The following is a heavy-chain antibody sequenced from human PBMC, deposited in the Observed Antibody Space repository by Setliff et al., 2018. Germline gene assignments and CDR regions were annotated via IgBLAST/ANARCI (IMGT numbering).Heavy chain of an antibody. Sequence: GESLKISCKGSGYRFSSYWIGWVRQMPGKGLGWIGIIFPADSDTRYSPSFQGQVTISADKSISTAYVQWRSLKASDTAMYYCARVGTAGGYYFDFWGQGALVTVSS. CDR1: GYRFSSYW. D-gene: IGHD2-15*01. CDR2: IFPADSDT. CDR3: ARVGTAGGYYFDF. J-gene: IGHJ4*02. V-gene: IGHV5-51*01.